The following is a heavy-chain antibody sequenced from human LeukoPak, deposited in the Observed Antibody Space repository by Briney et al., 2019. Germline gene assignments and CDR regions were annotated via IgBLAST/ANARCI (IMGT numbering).Heavy chain of an antibody. CDR1: GFTFSSYA. CDR2: ISGSGGST. Sequence: GGSLRLSCAASGFTFSSYAMSWVRQAPGKGLEWVSAISGSGGSTYYADSVKGRFTISRDNSKNTLYLQMNSLRAEDTAVYYCAKDKSITIFGVVPIDYWGQGTLVTISS. CDR3: AKDKSITIFGVVPIDY. V-gene: IGHV3-23*01. J-gene: IGHJ4*02. D-gene: IGHD3-3*01.